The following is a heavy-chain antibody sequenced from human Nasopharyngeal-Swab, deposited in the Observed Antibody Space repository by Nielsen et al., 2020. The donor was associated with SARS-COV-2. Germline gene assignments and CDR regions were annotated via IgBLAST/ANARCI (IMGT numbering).Heavy chain of an antibody. D-gene: IGHD1-26*01. CDR3: ARLEWEPQY. Sequence: VRQMPGKGLEWMGRINPNSGGTNYAQKFQGRVTMTRDTSISTAYMELSRLRSDDPAVYYCARLEWEPQYWGQGTLVTVSS. V-gene: IGHV1-2*06. CDR2: INPNSGGT. J-gene: IGHJ4*02.